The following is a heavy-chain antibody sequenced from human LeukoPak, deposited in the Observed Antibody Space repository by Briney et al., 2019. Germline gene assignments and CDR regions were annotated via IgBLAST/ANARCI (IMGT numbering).Heavy chain of an antibody. CDR2: ISSSGSTI. J-gene: IGHJ6*03. Sequence: TGGSLRLSCAASGFTFSSYEMNWVRQAPGKGLEWVSYISSSGSTIYYADSVKGRFTISRDNAKNSLYLQMNSLRAEDTAVYYCARDRLVVVVTATPIYYMDVWGKGTTVTVSS. D-gene: IGHD2-21*02. CDR1: GFTFSSYE. V-gene: IGHV3-48*03. CDR3: ARDRLVVVVTATPIYYMDV.